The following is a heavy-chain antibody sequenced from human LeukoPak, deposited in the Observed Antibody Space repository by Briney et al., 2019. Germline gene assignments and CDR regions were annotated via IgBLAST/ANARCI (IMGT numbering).Heavy chain of an antibody. D-gene: IGHD3-9*01. CDR1: GGTFSSYA. V-gene: IGHV1-69*01. CDR2: IIPIFGTA. J-gene: IGHJ4*02. Sequence: SVKVSCKASGGTFSSYAISWVRQAPGQRLEWMGGIIPIFGTANYAQKFQGRVTITADESTSTAYMELSSLRSEDTAVYYCARGLTYYGILTGYYNFDYWGQGTLVTVSS. CDR3: ARGLTYYGILTGYYNFDY.